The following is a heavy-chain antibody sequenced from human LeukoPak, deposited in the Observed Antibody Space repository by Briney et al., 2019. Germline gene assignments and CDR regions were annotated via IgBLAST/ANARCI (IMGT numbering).Heavy chain of an antibody. D-gene: IGHD3-16*01. V-gene: IGHV3-30*18. CDR2: ISYDGRNK. CDR3: AKDGVGGYFDY. CDR1: GFIFSKYV. Sequence: GGSLRLSCAASGFIFSKYVMNWVRQASGKGLEWVAIISYDGRNKYYADSVKGRFTISRDNSKNTLYLQMNSLRAEDTAVYYCAKDGVGGYFDYWGQGNLVTVSS. J-gene: IGHJ4*02.